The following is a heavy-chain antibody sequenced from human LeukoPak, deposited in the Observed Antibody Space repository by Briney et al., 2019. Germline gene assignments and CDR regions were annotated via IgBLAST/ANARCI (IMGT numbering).Heavy chain of an antibody. CDR1: GFTFSSYA. J-gene: IGHJ4*02. CDR2: ISISGENT. Sequence: GGSLRLACAASGFTFSSYAMSWVRQAPGKGLEWVSAISISGENTYYADSVKGRFTISRDNSKNTLYLQMNSLRAEDTAVYYCAKSELIAVAGTFHYWGQGTLVTVSS. V-gene: IGHV3-23*01. D-gene: IGHD6-19*01. CDR3: AKSELIAVAGTFHY.